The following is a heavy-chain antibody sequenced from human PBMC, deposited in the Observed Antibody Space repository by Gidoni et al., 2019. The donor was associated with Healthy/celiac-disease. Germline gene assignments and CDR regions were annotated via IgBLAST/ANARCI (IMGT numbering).Heavy chain of an antibody. CDR3: ASGTGTTSLFDY. J-gene: IGHJ4*02. V-gene: IGHV1-45*02. CDR1: GYTFTYRY. Sequence: QMQLVQSGAEVKKTGSSVKVSCKASGYTFTYRYLHWVRQAPGQALEWMGWITPFNGNTNYAQKFQDRVTITRDRSMSTAYMELSSLRSEDTAMYYCASGTGTTSLFDYWGQGTLVTVSS. D-gene: IGHD1-1*01. CDR2: ITPFNGNT.